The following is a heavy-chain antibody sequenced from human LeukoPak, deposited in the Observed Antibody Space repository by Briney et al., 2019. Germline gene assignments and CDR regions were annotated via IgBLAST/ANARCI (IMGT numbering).Heavy chain of an antibody. V-gene: IGHV3-11*01. J-gene: IGHJ4*02. CDR1: GFTFSDYY. Sequence: GGSLRLSCAASGFTFSDYYMSWIRQAPGKGLEWVSFISSSGSNIDYADSVKGRFTTSRDNAKNSLYLQMNSLRAEDTAVYYCARHLQIYSSSLFFDYWGQGTLATVSS. CDR3: ARHLQIYSSSLFFDY. CDR2: ISSSGSNI. D-gene: IGHD6-13*01.